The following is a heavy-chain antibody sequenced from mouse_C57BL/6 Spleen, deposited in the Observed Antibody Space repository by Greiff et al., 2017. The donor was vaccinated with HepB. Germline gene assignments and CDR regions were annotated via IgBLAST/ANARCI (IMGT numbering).Heavy chain of an antibody. D-gene: IGHD4-1*01. Sequence: VQLQQPGAELVKPGASVKMSCKASGYTFPSYWITWVKQRPGQGLEWIGDIYPGSGSTNYNEKCKSKSTLTVDKSSSTAYMQLSSLTSEDSAVYYCAKTGTGYAMDYWGQGTSVTVSS. CDR2: IYPGSGST. V-gene: IGHV1-55*01. CDR1: GYTFPSYW. CDR3: AKTGTGYAMDY. J-gene: IGHJ4*01.